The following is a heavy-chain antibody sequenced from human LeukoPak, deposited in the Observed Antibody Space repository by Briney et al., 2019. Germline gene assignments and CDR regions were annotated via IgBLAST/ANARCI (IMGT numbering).Heavy chain of an antibody. CDR2: MYHSGST. CDR1: GYSISSGYY. V-gene: IGHV4-38-2*02. CDR3: ARDRCSSTSCYYGVDY. Sequence: SETLSLTCAVSGYSISSGYYWGWIRQPPGKGLEWIGSMYHSGSTSYNPSLKSRVTISVDTPKNQLSLKLSSVTAADTAVYYCARDRCSSTSCYYGVDYWGQGTLVTVSS. D-gene: IGHD2-2*01. J-gene: IGHJ4*02.